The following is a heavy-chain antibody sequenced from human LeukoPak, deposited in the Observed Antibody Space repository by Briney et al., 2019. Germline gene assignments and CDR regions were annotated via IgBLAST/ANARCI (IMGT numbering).Heavy chain of an antibody. J-gene: IGHJ5*02. CDR2: SNSDCSST. D-gene: IGHD3-10*01. CDR3: ARGRRYYYGSGSSPFDP. V-gene: IGHV3-74*01. CDR1: GFTFSSYW. Sequence: ASGSLRLSCAASGFTFSSYWMHWVRQAPGKGLVLVSRSNSDCSSTSYADSVKGRFTISRDNAKNTQYLQMNSLRAEDTAVYYCARGRRYYYGSGSSPFDPWGQGTLVTVSS.